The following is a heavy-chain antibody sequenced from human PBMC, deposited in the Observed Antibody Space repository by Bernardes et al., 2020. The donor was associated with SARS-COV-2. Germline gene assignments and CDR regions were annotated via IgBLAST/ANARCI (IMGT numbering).Heavy chain of an antibody. V-gene: IGHV4-61*01. CDR1: GGSVSSGSYL. Sequence: SETLSLTCSVSGGSVSSGSYLWSWIRQPPGKGLEWIGYIINSGSTNYNPSLKSRVTMSVDTSKNQFSLKLNSVAAADTAVYYCARDLPRRGCSGSNCYSLDYWGQGTLVTVSS. J-gene: IGHJ4*02. CDR3: ARDLPRRGCSGSNCYSLDY. CDR2: IINSGST. D-gene: IGHD2-15*01.